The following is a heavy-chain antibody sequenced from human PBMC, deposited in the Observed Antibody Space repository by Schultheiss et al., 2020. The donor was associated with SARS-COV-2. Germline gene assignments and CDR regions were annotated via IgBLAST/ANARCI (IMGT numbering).Heavy chain of an antibody. D-gene: IGHD4-23*01. CDR1: GFTFSSYS. CDR3: ARDNYGGNSGLPPIDY. CDR2: ISSSSSYI. J-gene: IGHJ4*01. Sequence: GGSLRLSCAASGFTFSSYSMNWVRQAPGKGLEWVSSISSSSSYIYYADSVKGRFTISRDNAKNSLYLQMNSLRAEDTAVYYCARDNYGGNSGLPPIDYLGHGTLGTVSS. V-gene: IGHV3-21*01.